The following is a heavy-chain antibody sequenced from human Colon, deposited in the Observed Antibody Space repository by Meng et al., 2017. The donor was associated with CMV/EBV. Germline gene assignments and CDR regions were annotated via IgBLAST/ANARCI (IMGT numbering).Heavy chain of an antibody. V-gene: IGHV4-34*01. CDR1: GCSFSCYY. Sequence: TLSFTCAVSGCSFSCYYWNWIRQAPTKGLEWIGEIQHTGSTNYHSSLESRVTISIDTSKNQFSLKLTSVTPADTAVYFCARGSLYGSWGQGTLVTVSS. D-gene: IGHD3-16*02. CDR2: IQHTGST. CDR3: ARGSLYGS. J-gene: IGHJ5*01.